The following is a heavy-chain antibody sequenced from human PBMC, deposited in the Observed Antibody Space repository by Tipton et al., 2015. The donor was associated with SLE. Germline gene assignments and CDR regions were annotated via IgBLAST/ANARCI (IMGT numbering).Heavy chain of an antibody. J-gene: IGHJ4*02. CDR3: ARGARGYTYGSDEDFDS. D-gene: IGHD5-18*01. CDR2: IYYTGTT. V-gene: IGHV4-59*01. CDR1: GGSLSPYY. Sequence: TLSLTCTVSGGSLSPYYWTWIRQSPGKGLEWIGYIYYTGTTHYNPSLKSRVTFSVDTSKNQFSLKLTSVTAADTAVYFCARGARGYTYGSDEDFDSWGQGTLVTVSS.